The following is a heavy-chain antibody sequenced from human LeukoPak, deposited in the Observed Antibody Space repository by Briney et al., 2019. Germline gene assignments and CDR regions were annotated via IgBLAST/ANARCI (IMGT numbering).Heavy chain of an antibody. Sequence: GGSLRLSCAASGFTVSNNYMSWVRQAPGKGLEWVSVIYSGGSTYFADSVKGRFTISRDNSKNTLYLQMNSLRAEDTAVYYCARDGTRYYYYYMDVWGKGTTVTVSS. CDR3: ARDGTRYYYYYMDV. CDR2: IYSGGST. D-gene: IGHD1-26*01. J-gene: IGHJ6*03. V-gene: IGHV3-53*05. CDR1: GFTVSNNY.